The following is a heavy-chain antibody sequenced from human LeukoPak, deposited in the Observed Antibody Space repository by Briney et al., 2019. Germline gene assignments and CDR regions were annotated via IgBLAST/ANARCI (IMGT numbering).Heavy chain of an antibody. CDR3: AKYTTTSRKVGFDP. J-gene: IGHJ5*01. CDR1: GGSISCGDYY. V-gene: IGHV4-31*11. Sequence: SQTLSLTCAVSGGSISCGDYYWSWIRQLPGKGLEWIGYIYYSGSTYYNPSLKSRLTMSVDTAKNQFSLRLRSVTTADTAVYYCAKYTTTSRKVGFDPWGQGTLITVSS. CDR2: IYYSGST. D-gene: IGHD2-2*01.